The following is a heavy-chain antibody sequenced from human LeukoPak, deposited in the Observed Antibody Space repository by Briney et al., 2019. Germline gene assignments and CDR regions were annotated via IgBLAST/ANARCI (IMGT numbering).Heavy chain of an antibody. CDR2: ISGSGGST. D-gene: IGHD3-22*01. CDR1: GFTFSSYA. CDR3: AKVDSSVDC. Sequence: GGPLRLSCAASGFTFSSYAMSWVRQAPGKGLEWVSAISGSGGSTYSADSVKGRFTISRDNSKNARYLQMNSLRAEDTAVYYCAKVDSSVDCWGQGTLVTVSS. V-gene: IGHV3-23*01. J-gene: IGHJ4*02.